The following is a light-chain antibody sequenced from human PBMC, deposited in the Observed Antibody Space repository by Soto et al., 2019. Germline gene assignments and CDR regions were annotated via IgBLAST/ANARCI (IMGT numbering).Light chain of an antibody. CDR1: QSVTSN. J-gene: IGKJ5*01. CDR2: AAS. V-gene: IGKV3D-15*01. Sequence: EIVLTQSPDTLAVSPGEVATLSCWGSQSVTSNLAWYQQKRGQAPRLLIYAASTRATGVPARFSGSGSGTEFTLTISSLQSEDFAVYYCQQYNNWPPITFGQGTRLEIK. CDR3: QQYNNWPPIT.